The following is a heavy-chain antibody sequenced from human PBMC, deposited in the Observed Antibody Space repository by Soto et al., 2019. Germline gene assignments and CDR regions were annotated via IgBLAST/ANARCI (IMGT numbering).Heavy chain of an antibody. V-gene: IGHV3-48*03. J-gene: IGHJ6*02. CDR1: GLTFSSYE. CDR2: ISKSGSII. Sequence: HPGGSLRLSCAASGLTFSSYEMHWVRQAPGKGLEWVSYISKSGSIIYYTDSVKGRFTISRDNAKNLLYLEMNSLRAEDSAVYFCASVMLRSSYGIDVWGQGTTVTVSS. CDR3: ASVMLRSSYGIDV. D-gene: IGHD5-12*01.